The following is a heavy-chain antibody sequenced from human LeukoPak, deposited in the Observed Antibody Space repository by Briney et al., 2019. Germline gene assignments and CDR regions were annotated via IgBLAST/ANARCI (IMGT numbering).Heavy chain of an antibody. CDR3: ARGSSNYYYYGMDV. CDR2: IKYISSSGSSL. J-gene: IGHJ6*02. D-gene: IGHD1-26*01. CDR1: GFTLRSYE. V-gene: IGHV3-48*03. Sequence: GGSLRLSCVASGFTLRSYEMNWVRQAPGKGLEWVSYIKYISSSGSSLYYADSVKGRFTISRDNAKNSLYLQMNSLRAEDTAVYYCARGSSNYYYYGMDVWGQGTTVTVSS.